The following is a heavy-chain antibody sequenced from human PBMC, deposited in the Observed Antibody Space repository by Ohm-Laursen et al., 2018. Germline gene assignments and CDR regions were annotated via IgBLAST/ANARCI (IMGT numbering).Heavy chain of an antibody. J-gene: IGHJ4*02. CDR3: ARPLSSKERDGSYPY. D-gene: IGHD1-26*01. V-gene: IGHV3-7*01. Sequence: SLRLSCAASGFTFSSYWMSWVRQAPGKGLEWVANIKQDGSEKYYVDSVKGRFTISRDNAKNSLYLQMNSLRAGDTAVYYCARPLSSKERDGSYPYWGQGTLVTVSS. CDR1: GFTFSSYW. CDR2: IKQDGSEK.